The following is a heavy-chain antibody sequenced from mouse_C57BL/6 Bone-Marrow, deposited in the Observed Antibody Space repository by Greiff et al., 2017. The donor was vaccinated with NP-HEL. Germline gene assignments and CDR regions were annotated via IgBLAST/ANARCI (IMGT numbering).Heavy chain of an antibody. CDR1: GFTFSSYA. J-gene: IGHJ2*01. CDR2: ISDGGSYT. CDR3: ASHYYGSPYYFDY. Sequence: DVMLVESGGGLVKPGGSLKLSCAASGFTFSSYAMSWVRQTPEKRLEWVATISDGGSYTYYPDNVKGRFTISRDNAKNNLYLQMSHLKSEDTAMYYCASHYYGSPYYFDYWGQGTTLTVSS. D-gene: IGHD1-1*01. V-gene: IGHV5-4*03.